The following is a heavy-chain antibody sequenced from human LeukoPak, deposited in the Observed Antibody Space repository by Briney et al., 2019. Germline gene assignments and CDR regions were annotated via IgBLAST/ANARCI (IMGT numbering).Heavy chain of an antibody. V-gene: IGHV3-20*04. Sequence: GGSLRLSCAASGFTFDDYGMGWVRQAPGKGLEWVSGISWNGGSTGYADSVKGRFTISRDNAKNSLYLQMNSLRAEDTALYYCARDRSGRQGLDYWGQGTLVTVSS. CDR2: ISWNGGST. CDR1: GFTFDDYG. D-gene: IGHD6-19*01. CDR3: ARDRSGRQGLDY. J-gene: IGHJ4*02.